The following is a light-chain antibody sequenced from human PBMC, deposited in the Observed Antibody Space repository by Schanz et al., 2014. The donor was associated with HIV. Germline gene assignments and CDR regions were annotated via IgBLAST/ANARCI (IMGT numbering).Light chain of an antibody. V-gene: IGKV1-39*01. J-gene: IGKJ1*01. Sequence: DIQMTQSPSTLSASVGDRVTITCRASQSISSDLAWYQQKPGKAPKLLISAASSLQSGVPSRFSGSGSGTDFTLTINSLQPEDFATYFCQQSYNIPQWTFGQGTKVEIK. CDR3: QQSYNIPQWT. CDR1: QSISSD. CDR2: AAS.